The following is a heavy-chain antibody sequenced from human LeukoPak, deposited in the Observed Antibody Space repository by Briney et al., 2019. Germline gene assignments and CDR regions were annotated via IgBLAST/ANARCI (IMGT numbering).Heavy chain of an antibody. V-gene: IGHV1-46*01. Sequence: ASVKVSCKASGYTFTSYYMHWVRQAPGHGLEWMGIINPSGGSTSYAQKFQGRVTMTRDTSTSTVYMELSSLRSEDTAVYYCARGKGVMITFGGVMGYWGQGTLVTVSS. D-gene: IGHD3-16*01. CDR1: GYTFTSYY. J-gene: IGHJ4*02. CDR2: INPSGGST. CDR3: ARGKGVMITFGGVMGY.